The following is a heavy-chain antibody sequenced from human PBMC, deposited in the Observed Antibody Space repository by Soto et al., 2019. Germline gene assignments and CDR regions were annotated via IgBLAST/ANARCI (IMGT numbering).Heavy chain of an antibody. CDR1: GGSISDGAYY. Sequence: QVQLQESGPGLVKPSQTLSLTCTVSGGSISDGAYYWSWIRQPPGKGLEWIGHIYNSGNTYNNPSLRSRLTISLDTSKSQFSLNLNSVTAADTAVYYCASGLSGDKLDQWGQGTLVTVSS. J-gene: IGHJ4*02. CDR2: IYNSGNT. CDR3: ASGLSGDKLDQ. D-gene: IGHD2-21*01. V-gene: IGHV4-30-4*01.